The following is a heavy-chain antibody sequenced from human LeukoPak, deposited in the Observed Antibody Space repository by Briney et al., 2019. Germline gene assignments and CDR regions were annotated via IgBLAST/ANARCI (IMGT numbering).Heavy chain of an antibody. Sequence: GASVKVSCKASGYTFTSYDISWVRQAPGQGLEWMGWISAYNGNTNYAQKLQGRVTMTTDTSTSPAYMELRSLRSDDTAVYYCARDLGSGYPTPNDYWGQGTLVTVSS. V-gene: IGHV1-18*01. D-gene: IGHD3-22*01. J-gene: IGHJ4*02. CDR2: ISAYNGNT. CDR3: ARDLGSGYPTPNDY. CDR1: GYTFTSYD.